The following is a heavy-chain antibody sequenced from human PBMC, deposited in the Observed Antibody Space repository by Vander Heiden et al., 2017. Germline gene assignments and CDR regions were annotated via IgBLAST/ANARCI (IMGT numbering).Heavy chain of an antibody. CDR1: GGSISSYY. Sequence: QVQLQESGPGLVKPSETLSLTCTVSGGSISSYYWSWIRQPPGKGLEWIGYIYYSGSTNYNPSLKSRVTISVDTSKNQFSMKMSSVTAADTAVYYGASRHLWGGTDYWGHGTLVTVSS. CDR3: ASRHLWGGTDY. CDR2: IYYSGST. D-gene: IGHD3-10*01. J-gene: IGHJ4*01. V-gene: IGHV4-59*01.